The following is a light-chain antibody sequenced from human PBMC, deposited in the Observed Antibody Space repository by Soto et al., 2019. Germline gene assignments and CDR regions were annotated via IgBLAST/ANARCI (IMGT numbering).Light chain of an antibody. CDR1: QSVGSY. Sequence: EILLTQSPDTLSLSPGERATLSCRASQSVGSYLAWYQHKPGQTPRLLIYDASNRATGIPARFSGSGSGTDFTLTISSLEPEDFAVDYCQQRTNWPITCGQGTRLEIK. CDR2: DAS. CDR3: QQRTNWPIT. J-gene: IGKJ5*01. V-gene: IGKV3-11*01.